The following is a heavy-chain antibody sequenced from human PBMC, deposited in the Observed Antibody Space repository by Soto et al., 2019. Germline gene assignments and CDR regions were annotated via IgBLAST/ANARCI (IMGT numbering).Heavy chain of an antibody. D-gene: IGHD2-21*02. CDR3: ARETAYCGGDCYSSWFDP. CDR1: GYTFNGYY. J-gene: IGHJ5*02. CDR2: INPNSGGT. V-gene: IGHV1-2*04. Sequence: ASLKVSSTASGYTFNGYYMHWVRQAPGQGLEWMGWINPNSGGTNYAQKFQGWVTMTRDTSISTAYMELSRLRSDDTAVYYCARETAYCGGDCYSSWFDPWGQGTLVTVSS.